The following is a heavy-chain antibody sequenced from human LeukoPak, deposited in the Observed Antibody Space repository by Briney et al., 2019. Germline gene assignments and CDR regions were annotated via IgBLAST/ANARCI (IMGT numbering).Heavy chain of an antibody. J-gene: IGHJ6*03. V-gene: IGHV3-66*01. CDR2: IYSGGST. CDR3: ARTYRGYDFRDSLGYYQYMDV. Sequence: GGSLRLSCAASGFSISTNYMSWVRQAPGKGLESVSIIYSGGSTYHADSVKDRFTISRDNSNNMVFLEMNSLRAEDTAVYYCARTYRGYDFRDSLGYYQYMDVWGKGTTVTISS. D-gene: IGHD5-12*01. CDR1: GFSISTNY.